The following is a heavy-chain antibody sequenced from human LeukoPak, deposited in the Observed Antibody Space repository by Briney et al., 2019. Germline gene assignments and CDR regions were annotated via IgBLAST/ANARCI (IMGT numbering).Heavy chain of an antibody. Sequence: GESLKISCKGPGYSFSNYWIGWVRQMPGKGLEWMGIIYPGDSDTRYSPSFQGQVTISADKSISTAYLQWSSLKASDTAMYYCARRYYYGSGSYYYSLWGQGTLVTVSS. CDR1: GYSFSNYW. V-gene: IGHV5-51*01. J-gene: IGHJ4*02. CDR3: ARRYYYGSGSYYYSL. D-gene: IGHD3-10*01. CDR2: IYPGDSDT.